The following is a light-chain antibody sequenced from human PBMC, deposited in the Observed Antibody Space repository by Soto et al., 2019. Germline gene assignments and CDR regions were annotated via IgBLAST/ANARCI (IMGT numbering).Light chain of an antibody. Sequence: DIQMTQSPSTLSASVGDRVTIACRASQSIGSWLAWYQQKPGKAPNLLIYDASNLKSGVPLRFSGSGSGTEFTLTISSLQPDDFAIYYCQQYKSSPWAFGQGTKVEIK. V-gene: IGKV1-5*01. CDR1: QSIGSW. CDR3: QQYKSSPWA. J-gene: IGKJ1*01. CDR2: DAS.